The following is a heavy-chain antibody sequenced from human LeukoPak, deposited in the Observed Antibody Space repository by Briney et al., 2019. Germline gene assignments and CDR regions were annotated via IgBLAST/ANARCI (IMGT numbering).Heavy chain of an antibody. CDR1: GGSISSYY. Sequence: SETLSLTCCVPGGSISSYYWSWIRQPPGKGLEWIGYIYYSGSTNYNPSLKSRVTISVDTSKNQFSLKLSSVTAADTAVYYCARGRGAAASWFDSWGQGTLVTVSS. V-gene: IGHV4-59*01. D-gene: IGHD6-13*01. CDR2: IYYSGST. CDR3: ARGRGAAASWFDS. J-gene: IGHJ5*01.